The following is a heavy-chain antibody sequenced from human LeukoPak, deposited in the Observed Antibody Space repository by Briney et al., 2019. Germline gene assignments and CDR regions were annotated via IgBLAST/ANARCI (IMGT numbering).Heavy chain of an antibody. Sequence: GGSLRLSCAASGFTFDDYGMTWVRQAPGKGLEWVSGINWSGGSTGYADSVKGRFTISRDNAKNSLYLQMNSLRAEDTAVYYCAELGITMIGGVWGKGTTVTISS. V-gene: IGHV3-20*04. D-gene: IGHD3-10*02. J-gene: IGHJ6*04. CDR3: AELGITMIGGV. CDR2: INWSGGST. CDR1: GFTFDDYG.